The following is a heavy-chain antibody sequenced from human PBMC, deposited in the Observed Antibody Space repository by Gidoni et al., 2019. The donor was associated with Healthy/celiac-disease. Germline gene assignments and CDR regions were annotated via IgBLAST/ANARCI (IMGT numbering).Heavy chain of an antibody. CDR2: INPNSGGT. Sequence: QVQLVQSGAEVKKPGASVKVSCKASGYTFTGYYMHWVRQAPGQGLEWMGWINPNSGGTNYAQKFQGWVTMTRDTSISTAYMELSRLRSDDTAEYYCARDRAWCSSTSCYNYGMDVWGQGTTVTVSS. D-gene: IGHD2-2*02. CDR1: GYTFTGYY. V-gene: IGHV1-2*04. J-gene: IGHJ6*02. CDR3: ARDRAWCSSTSCYNYGMDV.